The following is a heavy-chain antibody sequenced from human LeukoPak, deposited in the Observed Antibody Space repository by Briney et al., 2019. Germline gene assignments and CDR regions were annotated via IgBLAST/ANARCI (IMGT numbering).Heavy chain of an antibody. J-gene: IGHJ4*02. CDR3: AKASQRGSYGVYDDYR. V-gene: IGHV3-30*18. CDR1: GFTFSSFG. Sequence: GRSLTLSCTVSGFTFSSFGKHWVRQAPGKGLEWVAVISNDETNKNYTDSVMGRLTIYRDNSKNMVYLQMKSLRVEETAVYYCAKASQRGSYGVYDDYRGGQGTLVTLS. CDR2: ISNDETNK. D-gene: IGHD5/OR15-5a*01.